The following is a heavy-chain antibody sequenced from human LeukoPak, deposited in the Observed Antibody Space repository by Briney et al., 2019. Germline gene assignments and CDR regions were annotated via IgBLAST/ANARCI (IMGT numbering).Heavy chain of an antibody. CDR2: INPNSGGT. CDR3: ARDGVRYCSSTSCYKENWFDP. V-gene: IGHV1-2*02. J-gene: IGHJ5*02. D-gene: IGHD2-2*02. Sequence: ASVKVSCKASGYTFTGYYMHWVRQAPGQGLEWMGWINPNSGGTNYAQKFQGRVTMTRDTSISTAYMELRSLRSDDTAVYYCARDGVRYCSSTSCYKENWFDPWGQGTLVTVSS. CDR1: GYTFTGYY.